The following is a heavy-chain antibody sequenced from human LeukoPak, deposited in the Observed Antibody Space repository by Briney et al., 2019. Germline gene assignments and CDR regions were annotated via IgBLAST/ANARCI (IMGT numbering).Heavy chain of an antibody. J-gene: IGHJ6*03. CDR2: IDYSGSP. CDR3: ARETNDYFDSSAYMDV. D-gene: IGHD3-22*01. CDR1: GGSISSSSYY. V-gene: IGHV4-39*07. Sequence: SQALSLTCAVSGGSISSSSYYWGWIRQPPGKGLEWIGSIDYSGSPCYRPSLKSRATISVDTSKRQVSLKLSSVTAADTAVYYCARETNDYFDSSAYMDVWGQRTTVTVSS.